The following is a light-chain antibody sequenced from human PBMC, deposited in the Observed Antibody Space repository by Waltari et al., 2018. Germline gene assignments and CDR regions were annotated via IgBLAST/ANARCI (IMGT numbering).Light chain of an antibody. CDR2: DFT. CDR3: SSYTTSGLYV. Sequence: QSALPQPASLSGSPGQSITISCTGTSSDVGYDNYVSWYQHYPGKAPKRIIYDFTNLPSGVSSRFSGSKSGNTASLTISGLQAEDETDYYCSSYTTSGLYVFGSGTQVTVL. J-gene: IGLJ1*01. V-gene: IGLV2-14*03. CDR1: SSDVGYDNY.